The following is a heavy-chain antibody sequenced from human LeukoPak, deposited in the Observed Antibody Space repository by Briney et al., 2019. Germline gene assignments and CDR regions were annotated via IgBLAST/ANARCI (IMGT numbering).Heavy chain of an antibody. D-gene: IGHD5-12*01. CDR3: ARVYSGYDSGANYYYYYMDV. V-gene: IGHV1-69*06. CDR1: GGTFISYA. Sequence: SVKVSCKASGGTFISYAISWVRQAPGQGLEWMGGIIPIFGTANYAQKFQGRVTITADKSTSTAYMELSSLRSEDTAVYYCARVYSGYDSGANYYYYYMDVWGKGTTVTVSS. CDR2: IIPIFGTA. J-gene: IGHJ6*03.